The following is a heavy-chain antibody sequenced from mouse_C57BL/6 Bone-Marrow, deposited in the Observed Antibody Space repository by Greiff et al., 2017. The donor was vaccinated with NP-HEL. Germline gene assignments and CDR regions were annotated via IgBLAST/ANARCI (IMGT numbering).Heavy chain of an antibody. CDR1: GYTFTNYW. Sequence: VKLQESGAELVRPGTSVKMSCKASGYTFTNYWIGWAKQRPGHGLEWIGDIYPGGGYTNYNEKFKGKATLTADKSSSTAYMQFSSLTSEDSAIYYCASHYGNYWFAYWGQGTLVTVSA. V-gene: IGHV1-63*01. CDR2: IYPGGGYT. D-gene: IGHD2-1*01. CDR3: ASHYGNYWFAY. J-gene: IGHJ3*01.